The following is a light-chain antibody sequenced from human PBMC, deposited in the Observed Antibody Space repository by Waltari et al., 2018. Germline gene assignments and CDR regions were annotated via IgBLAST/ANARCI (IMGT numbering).Light chain of an antibody. CDR1: NLESKF. CDR3: QAWDSGSYVV. V-gene: IGLV3-1*01. CDR2: QDN. J-gene: IGLJ2*01. Sequence: SYALTQPPALSVSPGETATITCSGENLESKFFYWYQQKAGQSPVLVVFQDNKRRSGHPERFSGSNSGNTATLISSGSQAMDEADYYCQAWDSGSYVVFGGGTKLTVL.